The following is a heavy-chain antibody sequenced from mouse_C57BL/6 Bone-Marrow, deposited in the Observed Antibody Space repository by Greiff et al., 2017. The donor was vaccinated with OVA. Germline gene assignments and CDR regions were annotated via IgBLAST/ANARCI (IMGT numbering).Heavy chain of an antibody. CDR1: GFTFSNYW. D-gene: IGHD2-1*01. CDR3: TEGNYQAWFAY. CDR2: IRLKSDNYAT. V-gene: IGHV6-3*01. J-gene: IGHJ3*01. Sequence: EVKLQESGGGLVQPGGSMKLSCVASGFTFSNYWMNWVRQSPEKGLEWVAQIRLKSDNYATHYAESVKGRFTISRDDSKSSVYLQMNNLRAEDTGIYYCTEGNYQAWFAYWGQGTLVTVSA.